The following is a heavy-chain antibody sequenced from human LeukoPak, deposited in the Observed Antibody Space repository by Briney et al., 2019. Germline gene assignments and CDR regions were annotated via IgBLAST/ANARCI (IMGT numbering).Heavy chain of an antibody. Sequence: PSETLSLTCTVSGYSISSGYYWGWIRQPPGKGLEWIGSIYHSGSTYYNPSLKSRVTISVDTSKNQFSLKLSSVTAADTAMYYCARPNFRIQAFDIWGQGTMVTVSS. CDR1: GYSISSGYY. J-gene: IGHJ3*02. CDR2: IYHSGST. V-gene: IGHV4-38-2*02. CDR3: ARPNFRIQAFDI. D-gene: IGHD2/OR15-2a*01.